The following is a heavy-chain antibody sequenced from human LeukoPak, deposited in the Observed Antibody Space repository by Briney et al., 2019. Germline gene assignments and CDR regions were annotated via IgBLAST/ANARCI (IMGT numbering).Heavy chain of an antibody. D-gene: IGHD2-2*01. Sequence: SETLSLTCTVSGGSISSGGYYWSWIRQPPGKGLEWIGYIYHSGSTYYNPSLKSRVTISVDRSKNQFSLKLSSVTAADTAVYYCVRDQGAYASDFDYWGQGTLVTVSS. J-gene: IGHJ4*02. CDR1: GGSISSGGYY. CDR3: VRDQGAYASDFDY. CDR2: IYHSGST. V-gene: IGHV4-30-2*01.